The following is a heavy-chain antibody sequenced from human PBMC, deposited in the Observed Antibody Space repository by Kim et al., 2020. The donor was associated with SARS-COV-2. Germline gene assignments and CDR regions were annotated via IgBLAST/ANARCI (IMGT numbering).Heavy chain of an antibody. Sequence: GALRLSCAASGFTFSDYYMSWIRQAPGKGLEWVSYISSSGSTIYYADSVKGRFTISRDNAKNSLYLQMNSLRAEDTAVYYCARVRGAAGPFYYYYYGMDVWGQGTTVTVSS. J-gene: IGHJ6*02. CDR1: GFTFSDYY. CDR2: ISSSGSTI. D-gene: IGHD6-13*01. CDR3: ARVRGAAGPFYYYYYGMDV. V-gene: IGHV3-11*01.